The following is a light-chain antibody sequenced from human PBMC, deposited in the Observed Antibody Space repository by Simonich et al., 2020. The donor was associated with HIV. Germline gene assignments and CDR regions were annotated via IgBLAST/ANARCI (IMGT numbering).Light chain of an antibody. Sequence: QSVLTQPPSVSGAPGQRVTISCTGRTSNIGAGYDVHWYQQLPGTAPKLRIYGNNNRPAGVPDLFSGSKSGTSASLAISGLQAEDEADYYCQSYDSSLVLFGGGTKLTVI. V-gene: IGLV1-40*01. J-gene: IGLJ2*01. CDR2: GNN. CDR3: QSYDSSLVL. CDR1: TSNIGAGYD.